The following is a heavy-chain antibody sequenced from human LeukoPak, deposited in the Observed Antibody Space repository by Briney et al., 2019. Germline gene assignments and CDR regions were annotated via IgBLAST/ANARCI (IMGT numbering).Heavy chain of an antibody. D-gene: IGHD2-2*01. Sequence: KGGESLKISCKGSGYSINNYWIGWVRQMPGKGLEWMGIIYPADSDIRYSPSFQGQVTISADKSISTAYLQWSSLKASDTAMYYCARLGYCTITSCYANFDFWGQGTLVTVSS. V-gene: IGHV5-51*01. CDR1: GYSINNYW. CDR3: ARLGYCTITSCYANFDF. CDR2: IYPADSDI. J-gene: IGHJ4*02.